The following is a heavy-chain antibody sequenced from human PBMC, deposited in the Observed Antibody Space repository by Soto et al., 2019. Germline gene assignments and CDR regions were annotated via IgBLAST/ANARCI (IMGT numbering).Heavy chain of an antibody. CDR2: LNGDGTTT. CDR3: ARGIRIYYAMDV. D-gene: IGHD2-15*01. CDR1: EGTCVSYG. J-gene: IGHJ6*02. Sequence: AVLLLRHSYEAAEGTCVSYGVHWIRQFPGKGLVWVSRLNGDGTTTNYADSVKGRFTISRDNAKNKVYLQMSSLRAEDTAVYYCARGIRIYYAMDVWGQGTTVTVSS. V-gene: IGHV3-74*01.